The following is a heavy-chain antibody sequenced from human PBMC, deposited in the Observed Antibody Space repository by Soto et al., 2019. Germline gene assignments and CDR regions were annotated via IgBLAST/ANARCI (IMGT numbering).Heavy chain of an antibody. D-gene: IGHD2-2*01. CDR3: ASTRDCISTSCYGVGWFDP. CDR2: IYHSGST. CDR1: GGSFSGYS. J-gene: IGHJ5*02. V-gene: IGHV4-30-2*01. Sequence: TLSLAFAVSGGSFSGYSWPWIPQPPGKGLERIGYIYHSGSTYYDPSLKSRVTISVARSKNQFSLKLSSVTAADTAVYYCASTRDCISTSCYGVGWFDPWGPGTLVTSPQ.